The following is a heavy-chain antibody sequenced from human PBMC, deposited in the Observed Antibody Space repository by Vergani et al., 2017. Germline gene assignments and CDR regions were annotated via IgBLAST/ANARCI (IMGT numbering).Heavy chain of an antibody. CDR1: GFTFSDYF. Sequence: QVQLLESGGGLVKPGGSLRLSCAASGFTFSDYFMSWIRPAPGKGLEWVSYISSSGRTIYYADSVKGRFTISRDNAKNSLSLRMNSLRAEDTAVYYCAREGTFWSGYGEDYYYYYYMDVWGKGTTVTVSS. CDR2: ISSSGRTI. V-gene: IGHV3-11*01. D-gene: IGHD3-3*01. CDR3: AREGTFWSGYGEDYYYYYYMDV. J-gene: IGHJ6*03.